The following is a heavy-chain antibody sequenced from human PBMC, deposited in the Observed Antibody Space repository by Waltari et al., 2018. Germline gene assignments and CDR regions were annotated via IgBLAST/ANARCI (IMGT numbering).Heavy chain of an antibody. CDR1: GFTFNTFG. Sequence: EVQLVESGGGLVQPGGSLRLSCGASGFTFNTFGMSWIRQATGKGLEWVASIKQDGSDRRYVDSVKDRFTISRDNARNSLFLQMNSLTAEDTAMYYCARVPYYINIWFDSWGQGTLVTVSS. CDR3: ARVPYYINIWFDS. D-gene: IGHD3-22*01. CDR2: IKQDGSDR. J-gene: IGHJ5*01. V-gene: IGHV3-7*01.